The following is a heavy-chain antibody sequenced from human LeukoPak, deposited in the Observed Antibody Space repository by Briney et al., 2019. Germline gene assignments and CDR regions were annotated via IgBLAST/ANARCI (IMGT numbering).Heavy chain of an antibody. Sequence: GGSLRLSCAASAFTFSNYDIHWVRQAPGKGPEWVAFIRYDGSEKKFADSVKGRFTISRDKSKNTLDLQMDSLRGEDTAVYYCARPTGSGTFDIWGQGTMVTVSS. CDR2: IRYDGSEK. V-gene: IGHV3-30*02. J-gene: IGHJ3*02. CDR3: ARPTGSGTFDI. CDR1: AFTFSNYD. D-gene: IGHD6-19*01.